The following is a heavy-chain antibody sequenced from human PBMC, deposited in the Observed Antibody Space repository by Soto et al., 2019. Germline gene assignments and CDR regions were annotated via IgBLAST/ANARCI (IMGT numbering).Heavy chain of an antibody. CDR2: ISYDGSKE. J-gene: IGHJ6*02. D-gene: IGHD5-18*01. CDR1: GFTFSSYG. V-gene: IGHV3-30*18. CDR3: AKDLRLWSKDYYYYGMDV. Sequence: QVQLVESGGGVVQPGRYLRLSCAASGFTFSSYGIRWVRLAPGKGLEWVAVISYDGSKEFYADSVKGRFTISRDNSKNTLYLQMNSLRAEDTAVYYCAKDLRLWSKDYYYYGMDVWGQGTTVTVSS.